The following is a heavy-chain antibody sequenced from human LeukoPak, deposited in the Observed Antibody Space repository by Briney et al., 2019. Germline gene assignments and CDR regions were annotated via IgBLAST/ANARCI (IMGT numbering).Heavy chain of an antibody. Sequence: NASETLSLTCTVSGGSVSSGDYYWSWIRQPPGKGLEWIGYIYYSGSTYYNPSLKSRVIISVDTSKNQFSLKLSSVTAADTAVYYCARGYPWSGKASFDYWGQGTLVTVSS. J-gene: IGHJ4*02. CDR3: ARGYPWSGKASFDY. CDR2: IYYSGST. D-gene: IGHD3-3*01. CDR1: GGSVSSGDYY. V-gene: IGHV4-30-4*08.